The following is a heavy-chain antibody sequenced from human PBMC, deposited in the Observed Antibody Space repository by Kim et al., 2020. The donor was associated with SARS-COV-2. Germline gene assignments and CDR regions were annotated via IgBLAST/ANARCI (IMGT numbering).Heavy chain of an antibody. CDR3: ARGRSYGHGIIDY. CDR1: GGSISSYY. Sequence: SETLSLTCTASGGSISSYYWSWIRQPPGKGLEWIGYIYYSGSTNYNPSLKSRVTISVDTSKNQFSLKLSSVTAADTAVYYCARGRSYGHGIIDYWGQGTLVTVSS. CDR2: IYYSGST. J-gene: IGHJ4*02. V-gene: IGHV4-59*01. D-gene: IGHD5-18*01.